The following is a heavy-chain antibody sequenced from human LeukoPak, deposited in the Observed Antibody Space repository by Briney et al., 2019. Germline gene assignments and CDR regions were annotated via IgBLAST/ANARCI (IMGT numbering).Heavy chain of an antibody. CDR3: ARDRGYWTPGWCDP. J-gene: IGHJ5*02. D-gene: IGHD3-22*01. V-gene: IGHV1-46*01. Sequence: ASVKVSCKASGYTFTSYYMHWVRQAPGQGLEWMGIINPSGGSTSYAQKFQGRVTMTTDTSTSTAYMELRSLRSDDTAVYYCARDRGYWTPGWCDPWGQGTLVTVSS. CDR2: INPSGGST. CDR1: GYTFTSYY.